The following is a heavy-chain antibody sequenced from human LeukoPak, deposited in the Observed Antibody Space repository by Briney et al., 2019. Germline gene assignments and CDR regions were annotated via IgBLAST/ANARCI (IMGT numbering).Heavy chain of an antibody. J-gene: IGHJ4*02. CDR2: IYYSGST. V-gene: IGHV4-59*12. Sequence: ETLSLTCTVSGGSISSYYWSWIRQPPGQGMEWSGYIYYSGSTNYNTSLTCRVTISVDTSKNQFSLKLSSVPTADTAVYYCAGCYLWGSYRYRSLCYFDYWGQGTLVTVSS. CDR3: AGCYLWGSYRYRSLCYFDY. CDR1: GGSISSYY. D-gene: IGHD3-16*02.